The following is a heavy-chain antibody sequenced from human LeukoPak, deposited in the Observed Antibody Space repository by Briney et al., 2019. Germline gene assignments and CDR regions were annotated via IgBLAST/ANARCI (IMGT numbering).Heavy chain of an antibody. CDR1: RFTFSTYA. J-gene: IGHJ6*02. V-gene: IGHV3-23*01. CDR3: VPLGGLGYYQYGMDV. D-gene: IGHD3/OR15-3a*01. CDR2: IGGSGGDT. Sequence: PGGSLRLSCVVSRFTFSTYAMSWVRQAPGKGLEWVSGIGGSGGDTFYADSVRGRFTVSRDNSKNTLFLQIDSLRTEDTAVYYCVPLGGLGYYQYGMDVWGRGTTVTVSS.